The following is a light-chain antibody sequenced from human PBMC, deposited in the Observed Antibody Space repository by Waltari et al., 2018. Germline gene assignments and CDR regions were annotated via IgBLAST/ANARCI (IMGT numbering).Light chain of an antibody. CDR1: SSNIGAGYD. J-gene: IGLJ2*01. CDR3: QYYDSSLSGVV. V-gene: IGLV1-40*01. CDR2: GNR. Sequence: QSVLTQPPSVSGAPGPRVTISCTGSSSNIGAGYDLHWYPQLPGTAPNLPIYGNRNRPSGVPDRFSGSKSGTSASLAITGLQAEDEADYYCQYYDSSLSGVVFGGGTKLTVL.